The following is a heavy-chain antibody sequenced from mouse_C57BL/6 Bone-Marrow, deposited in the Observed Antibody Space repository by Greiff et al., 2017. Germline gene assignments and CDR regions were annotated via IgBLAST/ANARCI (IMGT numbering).Heavy chain of an antibody. Sequence: EVQRVESGPGLVKPSQSLSLTCSVTGYSITSGYYWNWIRQFPGNKLEWMGYISYDGSNNYNPSLKNRISIPRDTSKNQFFLKLNSVTTEDTATYYCAREFLYYYGSSLAWFAYWGQGTLVTVSA. D-gene: IGHD1-1*01. J-gene: IGHJ3*01. V-gene: IGHV3-6*01. CDR1: GYSITSGYY. CDR2: ISYDGSN. CDR3: AREFLYYYGSSLAWFAY.